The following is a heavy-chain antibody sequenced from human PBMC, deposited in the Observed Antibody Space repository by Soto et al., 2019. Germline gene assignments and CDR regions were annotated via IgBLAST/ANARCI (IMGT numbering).Heavy chain of an antibody. CDR3: ARDVTVTPGY. CDR1: GFSVSSDY. V-gene: IGHV4-30-4*01. CDR2: IYYSGST. Sequence: LRLSCAASGFSVSSDYMSWVRQPPGKGLEWIGYIYYSGSTYYNPSLKSRVTISVDTSKNQFSLKLSSVTAADTAVYYCARDVTVTPGYWGQGTLVTVSS. D-gene: IGHD4-4*01. J-gene: IGHJ4*02.